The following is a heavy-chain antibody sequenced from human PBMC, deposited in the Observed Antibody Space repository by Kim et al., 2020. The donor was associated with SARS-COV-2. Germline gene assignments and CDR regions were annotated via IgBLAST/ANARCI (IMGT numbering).Heavy chain of an antibody. CDR1: GYSCTSYW. CDR3: ARHGTYYYGSGSQNRNWFDP. D-gene: IGHD3-10*01. J-gene: IGHJ5*02. Sequence: GESLKISCKGSGYSCTSYWISWVRQMPGKGLEWMGRIDPSDSYTNYSPSFQGHVTISADKSISTAYLQWSSLKASDTAMYYCARHGTYYYGSGSQNRNWFDPWGQGTLVTVSS. CDR2: IDPSDSYT. V-gene: IGHV5-10-1*01.